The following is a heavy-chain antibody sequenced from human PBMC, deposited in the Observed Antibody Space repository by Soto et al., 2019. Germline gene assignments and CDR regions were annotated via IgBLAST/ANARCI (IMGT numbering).Heavy chain of an antibody. Sequence: EVQLLESGGGLVQPGGSLRLSCAASGFAFSNYAMSWVRQAPGKGLEWVSSISVSGGSTYYADSVKGRFTISRDNSRNTLYLQMNSLRAEDTAVYYCAKTPRGGDYGDWYFDLWGRGTLVTVSS. V-gene: IGHV3-23*01. CDR2: ISVSGGST. J-gene: IGHJ2*01. CDR3: AKTPRGGDYGDWYFDL. CDR1: GFAFSNYA. D-gene: IGHD4-17*01.